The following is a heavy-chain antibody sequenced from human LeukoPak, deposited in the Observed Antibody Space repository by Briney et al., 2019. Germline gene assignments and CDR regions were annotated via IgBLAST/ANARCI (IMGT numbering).Heavy chain of an antibody. Sequence: PSETLSLTCTVSGGSISSGGYYWSWIRQHPGKGLEWIGYIYYSGSTYYNPSLKSRVTISVDTSKIQFSLKLSSVTAADTAVYYCARGNSVYDSSGYYPNWFDPWGQGTLVTVSS. CDR2: IYYSGST. J-gene: IGHJ5*02. CDR3: ARGNSVYDSSGYYPNWFDP. CDR1: GGSISSGGYY. V-gene: IGHV4-31*03. D-gene: IGHD3-22*01.